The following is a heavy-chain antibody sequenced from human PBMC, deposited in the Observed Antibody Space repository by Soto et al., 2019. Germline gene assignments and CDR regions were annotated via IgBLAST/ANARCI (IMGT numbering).Heavy chain of an antibody. D-gene: IGHD3-9*01. CDR2: VYYRGNA. CDR1: DDSINSDKYY. Sequence: SETLSLTCSVSDDSINSDKYYWGWIRQPPGKGLEWIGSVYYRGNAYYNPSLQTRVTISRDKSKSQFSLKLNSVTAADSAVYFCARLEGLATISYYFDFWGPGALVTVSS. V-gene: IGHV4-39*01. J-gene: IGHJ4*02. CDR3: ARLEGLATISYYFDF.